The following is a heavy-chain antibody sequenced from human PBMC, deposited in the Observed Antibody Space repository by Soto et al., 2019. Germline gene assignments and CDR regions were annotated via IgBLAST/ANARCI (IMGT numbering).Heavy chain of an antibody. CDR3: AKDIASERSYYVGNWFDP. CDR2: ISGSGLST. D-gene: IGHD1-26*01. Sequence: PGGSLRLSCAASGFTFSSYAMSWVRQAPGKGLEWVSAISGSGLSTFYADSVKGRFTISRDNSKNTVYLQMNSLRAEDTAVYYCAKDIASERSYYVGNWFDPWGQGTLVTVSS. J-gene: IGHJ5*02. CDR1: GFTFSSYA. V-gene: IGHV3-23*01.